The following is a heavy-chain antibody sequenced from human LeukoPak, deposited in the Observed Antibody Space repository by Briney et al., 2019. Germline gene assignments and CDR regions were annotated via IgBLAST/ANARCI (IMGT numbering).Heavy chain of an antibody. V-gene: IGHV3-23*01. CDR2: ISGSGGST. CDR3: ARDGGLPGATDY. J-gene: IGHJ4*02. D-gene: IGHD2-8*02. Sequence: PGGSLRLSCAASGFTFSRYAMSWVRQAPGKGLEWVSAISGSGGSTYYADSVKGRFTISRDNSKNTLYLQMNSLRAEDTAVYYCARDGGLPGATDYWGQGTLVTVSS. CDR1: GFTFSRYA.